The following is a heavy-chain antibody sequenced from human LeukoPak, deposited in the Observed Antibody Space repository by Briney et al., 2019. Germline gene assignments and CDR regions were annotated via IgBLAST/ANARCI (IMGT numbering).Heavy chain of an antibody. D-gene: IGHD6-19*01. CDR3: ARSSGWYG. J-gene: IGHJ4*02. V-gene: IGHV3-21*01. CDR1: GFSLSSYS. Sequence: PGGSLRLSCAASGFSLSSYSMNWVRQAPGKGLEWVSSISGSGSYIDYADSVKGRFTISRDNARNSLYLQMNSLRAEDTAVYYCARSSGWYGWGQGTLVTVSS. CDR2: ISGSGSYI.